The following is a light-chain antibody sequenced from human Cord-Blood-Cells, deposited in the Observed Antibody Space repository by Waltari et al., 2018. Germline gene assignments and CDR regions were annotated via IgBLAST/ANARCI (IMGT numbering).Light chain of an antibody. V-gene: IGLV3-19*01. CDR1: SLRSYY. Sequence: SSELTQDPAVSVALGQTVRITCQGDSLRSYYASWYQQKPGHAPVLVIYGKNNRPSGLPDRFSGSSSGNTASLTITGAQAEEEAYYYCNSRDSSGNHLVFGGGTKLTVL. J-gene: IGLJ2*01. CDR2: GKN. CDR3: NSRDSSGNHLV.